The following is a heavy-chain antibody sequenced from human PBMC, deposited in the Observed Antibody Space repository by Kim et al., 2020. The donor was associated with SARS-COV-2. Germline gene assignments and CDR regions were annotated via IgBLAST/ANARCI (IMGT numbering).Heavy chain of an antibody. V-gene: IGHV3-72*01. D-gene: IGHD5-12*01. J-gene: IGHJ3*01. Sequence: GGSLRLSCAASGFSISDHYLDWVRQAPGKGLEWVGRSRNRARSYTTDYAASVKGRFTLSRDNSKNSLYLQMNSLKIEDTAVYYCVRDGRVVASGYDAFDLWGQRTIVTVSS. CDR3: VRDGRVVASGYDAFDL. CDR1: GFSISDHY. CDR2: SRNRARSYTT.